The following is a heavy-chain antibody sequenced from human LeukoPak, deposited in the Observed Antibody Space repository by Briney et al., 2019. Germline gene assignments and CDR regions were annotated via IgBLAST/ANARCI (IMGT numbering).Heavy chain of an antibody. D-gene: IGHD6-19*01. CDR3: ARYSRGWYDY. CDR1: GLTFHNTW. J-gene: IGHJ4*02. CDR2: ISSSSSYI. Sequence: VGSLRLSCAASGLTFHNTWMHWIRQAPGKGLEWVSSISSSSSYIYDADSVKGRFTISRDNAKNSLYLQMNSLRAEDTAVYYCARYSRGWYDYWGQGTLVTVSS. V-gene: IGHV3-21*01.